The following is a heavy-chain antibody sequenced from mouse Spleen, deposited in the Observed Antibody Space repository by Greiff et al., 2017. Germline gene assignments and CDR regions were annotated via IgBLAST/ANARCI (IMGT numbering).Heavy chain of an antibody. CDR1: GFTFSSYA. CDR3: ARHELRFYYFDY. CDR2: ISSGGSYT. D-gene: IGHD1-1*01. V-gene: IGHV5-9-3*01. J-gene: IGHJ2*01. Sequence: EVQGVESGGGLVKPGGSLKLSCAASGFTFSSYAMSWVRQTPEKRLEWVATISSGGSYTYYPDSVKGRFTISRDNAKNTLYLQMSSLRSEDTAMYYCARHELRFYYFDYWGQGTTLTVSS.